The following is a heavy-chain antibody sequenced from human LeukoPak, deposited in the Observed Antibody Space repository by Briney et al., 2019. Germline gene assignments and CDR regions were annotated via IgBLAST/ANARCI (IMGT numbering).Heavy chain of an antibody. Sequence: GASVKVSCKASGYTFSNYDINWVRQAPGQGLEWMGWVNPKSGNTGYKQKFQARVTITRDTSITTAYMELRSLTSDDTAVYFCARGLPLGYCTYGVCYPPKHFDFWGQGTLATVSS. CDR3: ARGLPLGYCTYGVCYPPKHFDF. V-gene: IGHV1-8*03. CDR1: GYTFSNYD. J-gene: IGHJ4*02. CDR2: VNPKSGNT. D-gene: IGHD2-8*01.